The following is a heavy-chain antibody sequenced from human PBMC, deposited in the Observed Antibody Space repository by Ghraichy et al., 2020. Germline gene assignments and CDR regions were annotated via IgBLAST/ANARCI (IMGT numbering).Heavy chain of an antibody. D-gene: IGHD5-18*01. CDR3: AKANTAMVTWGGMDV. CDR1: GFTFDDYA. V-gene: IGHV3-9*01. J-gene: IGHJ6*02. Sequence: SLRLSCAASGFTFDDYAMHWVRQAPGKGLEWVSGISWHSRNIHYADSMRCRFTISRDNAKNSLYLQMNSLRAEDTALYYCAKANTAMVTWGGMDVWGQGTTVTVSS. CDR2: ISWHSRNI.